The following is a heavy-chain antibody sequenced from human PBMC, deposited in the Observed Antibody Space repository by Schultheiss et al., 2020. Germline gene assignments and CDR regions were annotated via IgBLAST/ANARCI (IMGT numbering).Heavy chain of an antibody. V-gene: IGHV5-51*01. J-gene: IGHJ4*02. CDR2: IYPGDSDT. Sequence: GGSLRLSCKGSGYSFTSYWIGWVRQMPGKGLEWMGIIYPGDSDTRYSPSFQGQVTISADKSISTAYLQWSSLKASDTAMYYCATKLRGRYCSGGSCVGYWGQGTLVTVSS. CDR3: ATKLRGRYCSGGSCVGY. CDR1: GYSFTSYW. D-gene: IGHD2-15*01.